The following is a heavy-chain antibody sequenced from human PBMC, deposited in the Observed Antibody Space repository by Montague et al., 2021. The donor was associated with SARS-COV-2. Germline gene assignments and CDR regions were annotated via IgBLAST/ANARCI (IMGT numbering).Heavy chain of an antibody. J-gene: IGHJ4*02. CDR3: ARVFPRWLQFDPYFDY. Sequence: SETLSLTCTVSGGSISSYYWSWIRQPPGKGLEWIGDIYYSGSTNYNPSLKSRVTISVDTSKNQFSLKLSSVNAADTAVYYCARVFPRWLQFDPYFDYWGQGTLVTVSS. V-gene: IGHV4-59*01. CDR2: IYYSGST. CDR1: GGSISSYY. D-gene: IGHD5-24*01.